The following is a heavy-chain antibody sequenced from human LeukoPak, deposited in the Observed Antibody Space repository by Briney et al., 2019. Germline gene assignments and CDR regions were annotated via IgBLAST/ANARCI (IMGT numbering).Heavy chain of an antibody. CDR1: GGSFSGYY. J-gene: IGHJ6*02. Sequence: KSSETLSLTCAVYGGSFSGYYWSWIRQPPGKGLEWIGEINHSGSTNYNPSLKSRVTISVDTSKNQFSLKLSSVTAADTAVYYCARGKSVEYCSSTGCHLYFYYGMDVWGQGTTVTVSS. D-gene: IGHD2-2*01. V-gene: IGHV4-34*01. CDR2: INHSGST. CDR3: ARGKSVEYCSSTGCHLYFYYGMDV.